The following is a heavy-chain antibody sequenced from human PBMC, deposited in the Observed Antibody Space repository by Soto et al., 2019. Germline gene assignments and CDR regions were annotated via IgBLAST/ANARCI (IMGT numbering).Heavy chain of an antibody. CDR2: VYSTGGT. CDR3: VGQGIGNLHGLVDV. D-gene: IGHD1-1*01. CDR1: SGPTSSHN. V-gene: IGHV4-59*08. Sequence: QVQLQQSGPGLVKPSETLSLTCSVSSGPTSSHNWGWIRQTPGRGLEWIGYVYSTGGTSCNPSLNTRVTISADTSTILISLTLTPVTAADAAVYYCVGQGIGNLHGLVDVWGQGTTVRVSS. J-gene: IGHJ6*02.